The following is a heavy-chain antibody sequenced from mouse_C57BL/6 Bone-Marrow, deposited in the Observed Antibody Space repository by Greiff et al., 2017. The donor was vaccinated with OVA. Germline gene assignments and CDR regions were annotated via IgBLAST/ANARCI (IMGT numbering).Heavy chain of an antibody. J-gene: IGHJ3*01. CDR2: IDPETGGT. CDR3: TRSAGYSNYAWFAY. D-gene: IGHD2-5*01. Sequence: VNVVESGAELVRPGASVTLSCKASGYTFTDYEMHWVKQTPVHGLEWIGAIDPETGGTAYNQKFKGKAILTADKSSSTAYMELRSLTSEDSAVYYCTRSAGYSNYAWFAYWGQGTLVTVSA. V-gene: IGHV1-15*01. CDR1: GYTFTDYE.